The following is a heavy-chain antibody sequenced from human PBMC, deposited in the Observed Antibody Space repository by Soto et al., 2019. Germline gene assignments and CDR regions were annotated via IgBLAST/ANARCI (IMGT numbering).Heavy chain of an antibody. J-gene: IGHJ4*02. CDR3: ARSIPRDAWPLDY. V-gene: IGHV4-39*01. Sequence: PSETLSLTCTVSGGSISSSSYYWGWIRQPPGKGLEWIGSIYYSGGTYYNPSLKSRVTISVDTSKNQFSLKLSSVTAADTAVYYCARSIPRDAWPLDYWGQGTLVTVSS. CDR1: GGSISSSSYY. CDR2: IYYSGGT. D-gene: IGHD3-16*01.